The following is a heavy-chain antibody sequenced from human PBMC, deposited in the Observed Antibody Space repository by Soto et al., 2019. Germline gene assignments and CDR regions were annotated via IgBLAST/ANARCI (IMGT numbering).Heavy chain of an antibody. J-gene: IGHJ4*02. D-gene: IGHD3-16*01. V-gene: IGHV4-59*01. CDR1: GGSINNYY. CDR2: IYYSGST. Sequence: QVQLQESGPGLVKPSETLSLTCNVSGGSINNYYWSWLRQPPGKGLEWSGYIYYSGSTNYNPSLTSRVTISVDPSKNQFSLKLSSVTAADTAVYYCARAVWQAVAIHYWGQGTLVIVSS. CDR3: ARAVWQAVAIHY.